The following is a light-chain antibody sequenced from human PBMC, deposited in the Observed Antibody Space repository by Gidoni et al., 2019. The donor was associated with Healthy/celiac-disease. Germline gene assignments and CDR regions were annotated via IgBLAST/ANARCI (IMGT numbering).Light chain of an antibody. V-gene: IGKV1-5*03. Sequence: DIQMTQSPSTLSASVGDRVTITCRASQSISSWLAWYQQKPGKAPKLLIYKASSLESGVPSRFSCSGSGTEFTLTISSLQPDDFATYYCQQYNSYSHTFGHGSKLDI. J-gene: IGKJ2*01. CDR1: QSISSW. CDR3: QQYNSYSHT. CDR2: KAS.